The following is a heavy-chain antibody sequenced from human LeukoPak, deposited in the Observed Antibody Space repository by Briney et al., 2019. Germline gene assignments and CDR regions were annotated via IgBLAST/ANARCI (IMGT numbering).Heavy chain of an antibody. D-gene: IGHD1-1*01. CDR1: GYTITNYW. Sequence: GESLKISCKGSGYTITNYWIGLVRQMPGEGLEWIGIIYPSDSNSRYRPSFQGQVTISVDKSINTAYLQWSRLKASDTAMYYCARLIQRDAYYWGQGTLVNVSS. CDR3: ARLIQRDAYY. CDR2: IYPSDSNS. V-gene: IGHV5-51*01. J-gene: IGHJ4*02.